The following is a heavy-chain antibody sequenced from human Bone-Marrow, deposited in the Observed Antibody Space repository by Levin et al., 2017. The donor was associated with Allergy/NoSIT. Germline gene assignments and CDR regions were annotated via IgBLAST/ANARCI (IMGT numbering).Heavy chain of an antibody. CDR1: GYTFTAYF. CDR3: AREWQPGFGIAHRPHPYYGLDV. D-gene: IGHD6-6*01. V-gene: IGHV1-46*01. J-gene: IGHJ6*02. CDR2: LNPIGGRA. Sequence: VASVKVSCKTSGYTFTAYFMHWVRQAPGQGLDWMGILNPIGGRATYAKKFQGRVTMTSDKFTETAYLEFTSLTSDDTAVYFCAREWQPGFGIAHRPHPYYGLDVWGQGTAVTVSS.